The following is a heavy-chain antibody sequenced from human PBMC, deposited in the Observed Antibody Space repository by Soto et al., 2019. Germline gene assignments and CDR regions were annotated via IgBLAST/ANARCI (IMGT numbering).Heavy chain of an antibody. J-gene: IGHJ4*02. CDR1: GGTFSSYA. V-gene: IGHV1-69*05. D-gene: IGHD6-19*01. Sequence: QVQLVQSGAEVKKPGSSVKVSCKASGGTFSSYAISWVRQAPGQGLEWMGGIIPIFGAPNYAQKFQGRVTITTDESTSTAYMQLSSLRSEDTAVYYCASCSSSGYYRGLDYWGQGTLVTVSS. CDR2: IIPIFGAP. CDR3: ASCSSSGYYRGLDY.